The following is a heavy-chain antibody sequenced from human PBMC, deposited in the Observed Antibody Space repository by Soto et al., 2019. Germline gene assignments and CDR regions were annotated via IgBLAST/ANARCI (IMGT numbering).Heavy chain of an antibody. CDR3: ARGDSENYDFWSGYYTGNWFDP. CDR2: IYYSGST. D-gene: IGHD3-3*01. V-gene: IGHV4-59*08. Sequence: PSETLSLTCTVSGGSISSYYWSWIRQPPGKGLEWIGYIYYSGSTNYSPSLKSRVTISVDTSKNQFSLKLSSVTAADTAEYYCARGDSENYDFWSGYYTGNWFDPWGQGTLVTVSS. CDR1: GGSISSYY. J-gene: IGHJ5*02.